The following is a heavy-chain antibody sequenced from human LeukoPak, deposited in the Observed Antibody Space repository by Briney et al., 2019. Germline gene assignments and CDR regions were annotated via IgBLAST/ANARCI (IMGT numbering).Heavy chain of an antibody. D-gene: IGHD3-22*01. V-gene: IGHV1-18*01. CDR2: ISAYNGNT. J-gene: IGHJ4*02. CDR3: ARSGIWDSSGFMDY. Sequence: ASVKVSCKASGYTFTSYGISWVRQAPGQGLEWMGWISAYNGNTNYAQKLQGRVTMTRDTSTSTAYMELRSLRSDDTAVYYCARSGIWDSSGFMDYWGQGTLVTVSS. CDR1: GYTFTSYG.